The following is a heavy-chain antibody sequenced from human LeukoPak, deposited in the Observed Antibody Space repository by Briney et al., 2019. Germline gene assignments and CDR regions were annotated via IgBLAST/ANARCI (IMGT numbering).Heavy chain of an antibody. V-gene: IGHV3-7*01. CDR3: ARERDSSSWIYYYYYYYMDV. Sequence: GGSLRLSCAASGFTFSSYWMSWVRQAPGKGLEGVANIKQDGSEKYYVDSVKGRFTISRDNAKNSLYLQMNSLRAEDTAVYYCARERDSSSWIYYYYYYYMDVWGKGTTVTVSS. D-gene: IGHD6-13*01. CDR2: IKQDGSEK. CDR1: GFTFSSYW. J-gene: IGHJ6*03.